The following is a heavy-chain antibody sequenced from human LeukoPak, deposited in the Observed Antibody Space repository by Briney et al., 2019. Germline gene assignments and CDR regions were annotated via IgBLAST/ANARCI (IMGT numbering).Heavy chain of an antibody. J-gene: IGHJ3*01. D-gene: IGHD2-21*01. CDR3: ARDQGLVNDAFDV. V-gene: IGHV3-33*01. CDR1: GFTFSSYG. CDR2: IWYDGSNK. Sequence: GGSLRLSCAASGFTFSSYGMHWVRQAPGKGLEWVAVIWYDGSNKYYADSVKGRFTISRDNSKNLLYLQMNNLRDDDTAVYYCARDQGLVNDAFDVWGQGALVSVSS.